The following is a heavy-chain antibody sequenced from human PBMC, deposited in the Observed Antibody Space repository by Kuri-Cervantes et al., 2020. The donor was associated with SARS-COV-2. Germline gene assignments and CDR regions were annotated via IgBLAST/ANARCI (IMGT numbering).Heavy chain of an antibody. CDR3: AKDDYSGSYNFDY. J-gene: IGHJ4*02. Sequence: ETLSLTCAASGFTFSNAWMSWVRQAPGKGLEWVSAISGSGGSTYYADSVKGRFTISRDNSKNTLYLQMNSLRAEDTAVYYCAKDDYSGSYNFDYWGQGTLVTVSS. CDR2: ISGSGGST. CDR1: GFTFSNAW. D-gene: IGHD1-26*01. V-gene: IGHV3-23*01.